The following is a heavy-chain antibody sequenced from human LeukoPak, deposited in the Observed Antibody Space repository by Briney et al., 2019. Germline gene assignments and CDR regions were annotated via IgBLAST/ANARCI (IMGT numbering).Heavy chain of an antibody. V-gene: IGHV1-18*01. CDR3: ARDREGELNSFDI. D-gene: IGHD1-26*01. Sequence: ASVKVSCKASGYTFTSYGISWVRQAPGQGLEWMGWISAYNGNTNYAQKLQGRVTMTTDTSTSTAYMELSSLRSEDTAVYYCARDREGELNSFDIWGQGTMVTVSS. J-gene: IGHJ3*02. CDR1: GYTFTSYG. CDR2: ISAYNGNT.